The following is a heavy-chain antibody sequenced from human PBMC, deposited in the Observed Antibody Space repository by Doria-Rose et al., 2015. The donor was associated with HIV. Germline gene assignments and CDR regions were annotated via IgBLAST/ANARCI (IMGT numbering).Heavy chain of an antibody. CDR3: ARVLSGTYDY. CDR2: IFYTGST. J-gene: IGHJ4*02. V-gene: IGHV4-59*01. D-gene: IGHD1-26*01. CDR1: GGSISHYD. Sequence: QVQLQESGPGLVKPSETLSLTCSVSGGSISHYDWSWIRQPPGKGLEYIGDIFYTGSTNYSPSLKSRVSISIDTSKNKFSLRLSSVTAADTAVYYCARVLSGTYDYGGQGTLVTVSS.